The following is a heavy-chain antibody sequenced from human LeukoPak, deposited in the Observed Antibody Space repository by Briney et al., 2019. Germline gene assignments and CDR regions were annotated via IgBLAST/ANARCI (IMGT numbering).Heavy chain of an antibody. D-gene: IGHD3-9*01. Sequence: GGSLGLSGAPLGFTVVSNYMSWVRRVPGKGLEWVSVIYSGGSTYYADSVKGRFTISRDNSKNTLYLQMNSLRAEDTAVYYCASWLRLDAFDIWGQGTMVTVSS. V-gene: IGHV3-66*01. CDR3: ASWLRLDAFDI. CDR2: IYSGGST. J-gene: IGHJ3*02. CDR1: GFTVVSNY.